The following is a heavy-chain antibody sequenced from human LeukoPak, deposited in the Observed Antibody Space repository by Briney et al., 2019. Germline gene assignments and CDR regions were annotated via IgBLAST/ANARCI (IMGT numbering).Heavy chain of an antibody. CDR1: GYTFTSYY. J-gene: IGHJ5*02. Sequence: GASVKVSCKASGYTFTSYYMHWVRQAPGQGLEWMGIINPSGGSTSYAQKFQGRVTMTTDTSTSTAYMELRSLRSDDTAVYYCARDFEEISWFDPWGQGTLVTVSS. V-gene: IGHV1-46*01. CDR2: INPSGGST. CDR3: ARDFEEISWFDP. D-gene: IGHD3-3*02.